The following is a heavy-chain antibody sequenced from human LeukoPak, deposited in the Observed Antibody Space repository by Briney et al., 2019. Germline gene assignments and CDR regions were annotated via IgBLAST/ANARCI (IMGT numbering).Heavy chain of an antibody. V-gene: IGHV3-49*04. CDR2: LRSEAYGGTA. CDR1: GFTVGDYA. D-gene: IGHD1-26*01. CDR3: TKSGTAIVGTTAAYYFDY. J-gene: IGHJ4*02. Sequence: PGRSLRLSCTAYGFTVGDYAMSWVRQAPGQGMEWVRFLRSEAYGGTAEYAASVKGRFTISSDDSKSIAYLQMNSLKTEDTAVYYCTKSGTAIVGTTAAYYFDYWGQGTLVTVSS.